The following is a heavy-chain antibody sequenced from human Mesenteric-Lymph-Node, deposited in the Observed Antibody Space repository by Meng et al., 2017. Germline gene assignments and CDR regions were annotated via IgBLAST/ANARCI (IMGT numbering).Heavy chain of an antibody. CDR1: GFSFSSYG. CDR3: ARDDGANSAIY. V-gene: IGHV3-33*01. CDR2: IWFDEGLK. J-gene: IGHJ4*02. Sequence: GGSLRLSCVASGFSFSSYGMHWIRQAPGKGLEWLSVIWFDEGLKYYGDSVKGRFSVSRDNSQNTLYLQMDSLRVDDTAVYYCARDDGANSAIYWGQGTLVTVSS. D-gene: IGHD4-23*01.